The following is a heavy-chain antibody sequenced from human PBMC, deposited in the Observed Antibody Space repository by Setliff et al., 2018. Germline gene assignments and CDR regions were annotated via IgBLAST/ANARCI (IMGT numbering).Heavy chain of an antibody. D-gene: IGHD3-3*01. Sequence: KPSETLSLTCAVYGGSFSGYYWSWIRQPPGRGLEWIGEINHNGGTNYNPSLKSRVTISIHASKNQFSLNLSSVTAADTAVYYCARGLVTIFGVVIMSPPWFDPWGQGTLVTVSS. V-gene: IGHV4-34*01. CDR2: INHNGGT. CDR1: GGSFSGYY. CDR3: ARGLVTIFGVVIMSPPWFDP. J-gene: IGHJ5*02.